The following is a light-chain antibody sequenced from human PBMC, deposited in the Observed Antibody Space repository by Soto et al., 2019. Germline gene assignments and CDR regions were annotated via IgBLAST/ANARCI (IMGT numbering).Light chain of an antibody. CDR2: DVS. CDR1: SSDVGGYNY. V-gene: IGLV2-14*01. J-gene: IGLJ1*01. CDR3: SSYTRSSTLYV. Sequence: QSALTQPASVSGSPGQSITISCTGTSSDVGGYNYVSWYQQHPGKAPKLMIYDVSNRPSGVSNRFSGSKSGNTASLTISGLQADDEADYYCSSYTRSSTLYVFGTGTQLTVL.